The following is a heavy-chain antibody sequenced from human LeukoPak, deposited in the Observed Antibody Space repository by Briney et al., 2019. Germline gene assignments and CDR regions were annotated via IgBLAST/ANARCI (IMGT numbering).Heavy chain of an antibody. Sequence: ASVKVSCKASGYTFNTYGMSWVRQAPGQGLEWMAWISVSRGDTQYAQKLQGRVTMTTDTSTSTAYLELRSLRSDDTAVYYCVRDDWRGLGNRNDVANFDYWGQGTLVTVSS. D-gene: IGHD1-1*01. CDR1: GYTFNTYG. CDR2: ISVSRGDT. J-gene: IGHJ4*02. CDR3: VRDDWRGLGNRNDVANFDY. V-gene: IGHV1-18*01.